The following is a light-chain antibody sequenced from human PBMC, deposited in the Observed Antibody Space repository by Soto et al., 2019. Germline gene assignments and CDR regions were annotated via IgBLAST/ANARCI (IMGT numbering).Light chain of an antibody. J-gene: IGKJ1*01. Sequence: ETMVTQSAEPLSVSLGARAPLSCWASQSLRSSLAWYQQKPGQAPRLLIYDASTRATGIPARFSGSGSGTDFTLTISGLQSEDFAVYYCQQYNNWPQTFGQGTKVDIK. V-gene: IGKV3-15*01. CDR2: DAS. CDR1: QSLRSS. CDR3: QQYNNWPQT.